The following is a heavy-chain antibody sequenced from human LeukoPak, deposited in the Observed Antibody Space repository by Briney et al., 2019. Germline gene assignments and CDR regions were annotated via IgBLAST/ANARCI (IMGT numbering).Heavy chain of an antibody. D-gene: IGHD1-7*01. CDR3: ARDRELELSPPYYYYYMDV. Sequence: ASVKVSCKASGYTFTGYYMHWVRQAPGQGLEWMGWINPNSGGTNYAQKFQGRVTMTRDTSISTAYMELSRLRSGDTAVYYCARDRELELSPPYYYYYMDVWGKGTTVTVSS. V-gene: IGHV1-2*02. CDR2: INPNSGGT. J-gene: IGHJ6*03. CDR1: GYTFTGYY.